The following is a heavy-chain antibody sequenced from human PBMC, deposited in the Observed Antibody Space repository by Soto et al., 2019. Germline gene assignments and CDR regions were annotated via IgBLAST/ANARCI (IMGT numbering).Heavy chain of an antibody. CDR2: ISESGGTT. Sequence: EVQLLESGGGLVQPGGSLRLSCAASGFTFSSHAMSWVRQAPGKGLEWVSVISESGGTTYYADSVKCRFTISRDNSKKTLYLQMNSRRAEDTAVYYCAKMRNYGFCSFYYEYCHYGMDVWGQGTTVTVSS. D-gene: IGHD3-3*01. J-gene: IGHJ6*02. CDR3: AKMRNYGFCSFYYEYCHYGMDV. V-gene: IGHV3-23*01. CDR1: GFTFSSHA.